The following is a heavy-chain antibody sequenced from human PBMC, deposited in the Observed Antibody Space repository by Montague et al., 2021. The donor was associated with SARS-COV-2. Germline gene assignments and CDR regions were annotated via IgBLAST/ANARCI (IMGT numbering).Heavy chain of an antibody. CDR3: ARASGTGFDWLFPGSGSYNYDIDV. CDR1: GGSISSDY. Sequence: SETLSLTCTVSGGSISSDYWSWIRQPPGTGLEWEGNIYNRRSTNNNPYLSSQVPISIYTSKNRISLKLSFMTAADAAVYYCARASGTGFDWLFPGSGSYNYDIDVWGKGTMVTVSS. CDR2: IYNRRST. J-gene: IGHJ6*03. D-gene: IGHD3-9*01. V-gene: IGHV4-59*01.